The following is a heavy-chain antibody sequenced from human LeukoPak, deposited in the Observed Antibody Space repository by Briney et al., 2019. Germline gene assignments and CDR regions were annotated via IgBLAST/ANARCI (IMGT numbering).Heavy chain of an antibody. CDR3: ATGTYYYDSSGYYTLDY. V-gene: IGHV1-2*02. D-gene: IGHD3-22*01. Sequence: GASVKVSCKASGYTFTGYYMHWVRQAPGQGLEWMGWINPNSGGTNYAQKFQGRVTMTRDTSISTAYMELSRLRPDDTAVYYCATGTYYYDSSGYYTLDYWGQGTLVTVSS. CDR1: GYTFTGYY. CDR2: INPNSGGT. J-gene: IGHJ4*02.